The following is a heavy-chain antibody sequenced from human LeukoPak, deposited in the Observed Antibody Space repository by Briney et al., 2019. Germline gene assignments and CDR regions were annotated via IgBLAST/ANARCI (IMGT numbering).Heavy chain of an antibody. CDR3: ARESGYAVGDF. V-gene: IGHV3-53*01. D-gene: IGHD5-12*01. CDR1: GFTVRSNY. Sequence: GGSLRLSCAASGFTVRSNYMSWFRQAPGKGLEWASVIYNDGRTYYADSVKGRFIISKDDSKNTLYLQMNNLRADDTAVYYCARESGYAVGDFWGRGTLVTVSS. J-gene: IGHJ4*02. CDR2: IYNDGRT.